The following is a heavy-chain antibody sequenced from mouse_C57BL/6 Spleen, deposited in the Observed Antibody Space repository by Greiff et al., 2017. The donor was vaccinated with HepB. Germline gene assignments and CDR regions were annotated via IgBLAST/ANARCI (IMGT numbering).Heavy chain of an antibody. V-gene: IGHV14-1*01. J-gene: IGHJ2*01. CDR1: GFNIKDYY. Sequence: VHVKQSGAELVRPGASVKLSCTASGFNIKDYYMHWVKQRPEQSLEWIGRIDPEDGDTEYAPKFQGKATMTADTSSNTAYLQLSSLTSEDTAVYYCTTTHYYGSSYGGYWGQGTTLTVSS. CDR3: TTTHYYGSSYGGY. CDR2: IDPEDGDT. D-gene: IGHD1-1*01.